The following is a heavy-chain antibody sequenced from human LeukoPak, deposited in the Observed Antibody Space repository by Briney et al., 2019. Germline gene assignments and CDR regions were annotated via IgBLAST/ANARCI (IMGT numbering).Heavy chain of an antibody. V-gene: IGHV4-61*02. CDR3: ARDAYSGSYSDPSYFDY. CDR2: IYTSGST. D-gene: IGHD1-26*01. Sequence: SETLYLTCTVSGGSISSGSYYWSWIRQPAGTGLEWIGRIYTSGSTNYNPSLKSRVTISVDTSKNQFSLKLSSVTAADTAVYYCARDAYSGSYSDPSYFDYWGQGTLVTVSS. CDR1: GGSISSGSYY. J-gene: IGHJ4*02.